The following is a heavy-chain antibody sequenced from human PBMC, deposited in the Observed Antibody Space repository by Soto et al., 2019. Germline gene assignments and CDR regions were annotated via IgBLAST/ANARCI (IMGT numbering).Heavy chain of an antibody. D-gene: IGHD4-4*01. J-gene: IGHJ5*02. Sequence: ASVKVSCKASGYTFTGYYMHWVRQAPGQGLERMGWINPNSGGTNYAQKFQGWVTMTRDTSISTAYMELSRLRSDDTAVYYCARGGRNYGNRNWFDPWGQGTLVTVSS. V-gene: IGHV1-2*04. CDR2: INPNSGGT. CDR3: ARGGRNYGNRNWFDP. CDR1: GYTFTGYY.